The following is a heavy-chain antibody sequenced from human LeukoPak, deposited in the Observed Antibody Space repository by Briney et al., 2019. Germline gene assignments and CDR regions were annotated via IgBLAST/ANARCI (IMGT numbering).Heavy chain of an antibody. CDR3: AKDVQPWGWLQLV. Sequence: QSGGSLRLSCAASGFTFNSYWMPWVRQAPGKGLEWVSAISGSGGSTYYADSVKGRFTISRDNSKNTLYLQMNSLRAEDTAVYYCAKDVQPWGWLQLVWGQGTLVTVSS. D-gene: IGHD5-24*01. CDR2: ISGSGGST. J-gene: IGHJ4*02. V-gene: IGHV3-23*01. CDR1: GFTFNSYW.